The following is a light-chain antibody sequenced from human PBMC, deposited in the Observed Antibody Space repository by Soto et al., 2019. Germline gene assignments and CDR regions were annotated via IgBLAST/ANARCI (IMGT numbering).Light chain of an antibody. V-gene: IGKV1-9*01. CDR3: QQLYTYPLT. CDR1: QCINSY. CDR2: TAS. Sequence: DIQLTQSPSFLSASVGDRVTVTCRASQCINSYLAWYQQKPVKAPKLLIYTASTLQSGVPSRFSGSGSGTEVTLTITSLQPEDFAAYYCQQLYTYPLTFGGGTKVESK. J-gene: IGKJ4*01.